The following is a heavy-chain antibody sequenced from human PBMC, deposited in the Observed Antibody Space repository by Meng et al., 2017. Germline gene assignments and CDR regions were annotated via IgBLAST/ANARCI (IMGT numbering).Heavy chain of an antibody. CDR3: ARTRGDYYFDY. CDR2: IDYGGST. CDR1: GDSVTVGSHY. V-gene: IGHV4-61*01. Sequence: QGQRQEWGPGLGRPSETLSPPCTVSGDSVTVGSHYWSWIRQPPGKGLEWIGYIDYGGSTSYNPSLRSRVTISVDTSNNQFSLKLSSVTAADTAVFYCARTRGDYYFDYWGQGTLVTVSS. J-gene: IGHJ4*02. D-gene: IGHD3-16*01.